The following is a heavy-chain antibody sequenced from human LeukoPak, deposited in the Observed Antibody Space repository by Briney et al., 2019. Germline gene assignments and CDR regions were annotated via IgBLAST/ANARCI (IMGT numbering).Heavy chain of an antibody. V-gene: IGHV4-34*01. Sequence: PSETLSLACAVYGGSFSGYYWSWIRQPPGKGLEWIGEINHSGSTNYNPSLKSRVTISVDTSKNQFSLKLSSVTAADTAVYYCESLVDTAMVTVDYWGQGTLVTVSS. CDR3: ESLVDTAMVTVDY. CDR1: GGSFSGYY. CDR2: INHSGST. J-gene: IGHJ4*02. D-gene: IGHD5-18*01.